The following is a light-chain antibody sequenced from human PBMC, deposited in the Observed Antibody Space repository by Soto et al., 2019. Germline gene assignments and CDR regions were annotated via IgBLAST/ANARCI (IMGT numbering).Light chain of an antibody. CDR2: EGH. CDR3: YSFAGSTTFSYV. Sequence: QSALAQPASVSGSPGQSITISCTGTSGFVGSFSLVSRYQQHPGKAPKVMISEGHRRPSGVPDRFSGSKSGNTASLTISGLQTEDEADYYCYSFAGSTTFSYVFGPGTKLTVL. CDR1: SGFVGSFSL. V-gene: IGLV2-23*03. J-gene: IGLJ1*01.